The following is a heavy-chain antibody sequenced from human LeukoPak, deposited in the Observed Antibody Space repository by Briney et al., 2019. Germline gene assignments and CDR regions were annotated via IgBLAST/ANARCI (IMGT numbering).Heavy chain of an antibody. CDR1: GYSISNGFY. V-gene: IGHV4-38-2*02. Sequence: SETLSLTCTVFGYSISNGFYWDWIRQPPGKGLEWIGSIFYSDNTYYNPSLKSRVTISVDTSNNQFSLRLSSVTAADTAVYYCARVDVFGVVSSDYYYYYKDVWGKGTTVTVSS. CDR3: ARVDVFGVVSSDYYYYYKDV. J-gene: IGHJ6*03. D-gene: IGHD3-3*01. CDR2: IFYSDNT.